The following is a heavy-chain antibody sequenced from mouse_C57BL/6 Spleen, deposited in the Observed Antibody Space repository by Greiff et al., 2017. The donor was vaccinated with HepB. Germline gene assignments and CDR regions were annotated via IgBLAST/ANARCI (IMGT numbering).Heavy chain of an antibody. J-gene: IGHJ3*01. CDR2: IRLKSDNYAT. D-gene: IGHD1-1*01. CDR1: GFTFSNYW. V-gene: IGHV6-3*01. Sequence: EVKLVESGGGLVQPGGSMKLSCVASGFTFSNYWMNWVRQSPEKGLEWVAQIRLKSDNYATHYAESVKGRFTISRDDSKSSVYLQMNNLRAEDTGIYYCTGGITTVVPSFAYWGQGTLVTVSA. CDR3: TGGITTVVPSFAY.